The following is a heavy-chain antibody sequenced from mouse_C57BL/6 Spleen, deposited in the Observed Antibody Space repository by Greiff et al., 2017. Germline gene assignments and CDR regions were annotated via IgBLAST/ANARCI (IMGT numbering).Heavy chain of an antibody. CDR1: GFSFNTYA. V-gene: IGHV10-1*01. CDR2: IRSKSNNYAT. J-gene: IGHJ3*01. CDR3: VRGRPFAY. Sequence: EVQRVESGGGLVQPKGSLKLSCAASGFSFNTYAMNWVRQAPGKGLEWVARIRSKSNNYATYYADLVKDRITISRDDSESMLYLQRNNLKTEDTAMYFCVRGRPFAYWGEGTLVTVSA.